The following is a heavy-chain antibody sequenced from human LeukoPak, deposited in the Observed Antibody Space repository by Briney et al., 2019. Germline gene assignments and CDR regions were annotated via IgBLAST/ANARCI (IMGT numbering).Heavy chain of an antibody. Sequence: GGSLRLSCAASGFTFSSYAMSWVRQAPGKGLEWVSVISGSGGSTYYADSVKGRFTISRDNSKNTLYLQMNSLRAEDTAAYYCAKDLAPTYYYDSSGYYYEVNYFDYWGQGTLVTVSS. J-gene: IGHJ4*02. CDR1: GFTFSSYA. CDR3: AKDLAPTYYYDSSGYYYEVNYFDY. CDR2: ISGSGGST. D-gene: IGHD3-22*01. V-gene: IGHV3-23*01.